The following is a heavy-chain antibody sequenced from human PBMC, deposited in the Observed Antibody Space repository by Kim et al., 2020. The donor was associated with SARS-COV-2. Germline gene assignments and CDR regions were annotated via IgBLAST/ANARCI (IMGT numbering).Heavy chain of an antibody. V-gene: IGHV1-18*04. CDR2: ISAYNGNT. CDR3: AKVSSPQPYDSSGYYRDHDYGMDV. J-gene: IGHJ6*02. D-gene: IGHD3-22*01. Sequence: ASVKVSCKASGYTFTSYGISWVRQAPGQGLEWMGWISAYNGNTNYAQKLQGRVTMTTDTSTSTAYMELRSLRSDDTAVYYCAKVSSPQPYDSSGYYRDHDYGMDVWGQGTTVTVSS. CDR1: GYTFTSYG.